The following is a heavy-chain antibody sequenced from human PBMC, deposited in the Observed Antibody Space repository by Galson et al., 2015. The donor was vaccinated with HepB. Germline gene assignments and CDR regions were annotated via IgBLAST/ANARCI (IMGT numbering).Heavy chain of an antibody. V-gene: IGHV3-7*03. CDR1: GFTFSSYW. Sequence: SLRLSCAASGFTFSSYWMDWVRQAPGKGLEWVANINKDGNDKYYVDSVEGRFTVSRDNAKNSLYLQMNSLRVEDTALYYCARADALRTVDSWGQGALVTVSS. J-gene: IGHJ4*02. CDR3: ARADALRTVDS. CDR2: INKDGNDK.